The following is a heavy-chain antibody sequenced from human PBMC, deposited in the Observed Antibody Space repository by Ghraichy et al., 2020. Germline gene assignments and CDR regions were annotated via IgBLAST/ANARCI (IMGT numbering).Heavy chain of an antibody. J-gene: IGHJ4*02. Sequence: SETLSLTCDVSGDSITTGGYSWSWIRQAPGEALEWIGYVYYTGSAYYRPSLQSRVTISIDSSKNQVSLKLTSVTAADTAVYFCVGGQITGPFDSWGQGALVTVSS. CDR1: GDSITTGGYS. V-gene: IGHV4-30-2*01. CDR3: VGGQITGPFDS. D-gene: IGHD1-20*01. CDR2: VYYTGSA.